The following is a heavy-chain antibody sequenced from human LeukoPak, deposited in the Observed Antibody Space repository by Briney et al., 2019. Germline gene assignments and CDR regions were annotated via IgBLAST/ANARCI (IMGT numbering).Heavy chain of an antibody. V-gene: IGHV4-59*12. CDR2: IYYSGST. Sequence: SETLSLTCTVSGGSISSYYWSWIRQPPGKGLEWIGYIYYSGSTNYNPSLKSRVTISVDTSKNQFSLKLSSVTAADTAVYYCARDRGNSDPGDWFDSWGQGTLVTVSS. J-gene: IGHJ5*01. CDR3: ARDRGNSDPGDWFDS. D-gene: IGHD4-23*01. CDR1: GGSISSYY.